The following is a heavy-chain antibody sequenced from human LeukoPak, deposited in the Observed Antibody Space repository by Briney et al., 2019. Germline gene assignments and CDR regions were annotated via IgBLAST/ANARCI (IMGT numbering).Heavy chain of an antibody. J-gene: IGHJ4*02. CDR1: GYTFTSYG. CDR2: ISAYNGNT. Sequence: ASVKVSCKASGYTFTSYGISWVRQPPGKGLEWMGWISAYNGNTNYAQKLQGRVTMTTDTSTSTAYMELRSLRSDDTAVYYCARGDGVLAAGDFDYWGQGTLVTVSS. V-gene: IGHV1-18*01. CDR3: ARGDGVLAAGDFDY. D-gene: IGHD2-8*01.